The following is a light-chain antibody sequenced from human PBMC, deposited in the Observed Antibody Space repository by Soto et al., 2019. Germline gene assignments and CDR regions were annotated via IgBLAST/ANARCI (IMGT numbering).Light chain of an antibody. CDR3: TSFTSSDTWV. CDR2: EGI. CDR1: SSDIGTYNL. J-gene: IGLJ2*01. V-gene: IGLV2-14*02. Sequence: QSALTQPASVSGSPGQSITISCTGTSSDIGTYNLVSWYQHYPGKAPKLMIYEGIKRPSGVSDRFSGSKSGFTASLTISGLQAEDEADYYCTSFTSSDTWVFGGGTKLTVL.